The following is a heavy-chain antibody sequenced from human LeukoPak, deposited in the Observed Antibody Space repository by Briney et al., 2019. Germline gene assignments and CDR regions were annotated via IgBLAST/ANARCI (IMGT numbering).Heavy chain of an antibody. CDR1: GGSTSSSNW. D-gene: IGHD6-19*01. Sequence: PSETQSLTCAVSGGSTSSSNWWSWVRQPPGKGLEWIGEIYHSGSTNYNPSLKSRVTISVDKSKNQFSLKLSSVTAADTAVYYCASTANSSGYPLDYWGQGTLVTVSS. CDR3: ASTANSSGYPLDY. V-gene: IGHV4-4*02. CDR2: IYHSGST. J-gene: IGHJ4*02.